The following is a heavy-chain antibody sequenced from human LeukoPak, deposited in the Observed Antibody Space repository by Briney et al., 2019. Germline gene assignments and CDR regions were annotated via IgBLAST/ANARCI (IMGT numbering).Heavy chain of an antibody. CDR3: ARVRRTIGAFDY. CDR1: GGSISSYY. J-gene: IGHJ4*02. V-gene: IGHV4-59*01. Sequence: SSETLSLTCTVSGGSISSYYWSWIRQPPGKGLEWIGYIYYSGSTNYNPSLKSRVTISVDTSKNQFSLKLSSVTAADTAVYYCARVRRTIGAFDYWGQGTLVTVSS. CDR2: IYYSGST. D-gene: IGHD3-10*01.